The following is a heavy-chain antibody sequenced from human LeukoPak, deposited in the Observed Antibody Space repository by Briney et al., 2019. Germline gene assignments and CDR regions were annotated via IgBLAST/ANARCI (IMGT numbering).Heavy chain of an antibody. J-gene: IGHJ5*02. CDR3: ARYKFRNYFDP. Sequence: PSETLSLTCSVSGDSVSSSPYYWGWIRQPPGKGLEWIGNTFSTSTLYNASLRSRVTIVVDTSKNQFSLKLTSATAADTAIYFCARYKFRNYFDPWGQGTLVVVSS. CDR2: TFSTST. V-gene: IGHV4-61*01. D-gene: IGHD1-14*01. CDR1: GDSVSSSPYY.